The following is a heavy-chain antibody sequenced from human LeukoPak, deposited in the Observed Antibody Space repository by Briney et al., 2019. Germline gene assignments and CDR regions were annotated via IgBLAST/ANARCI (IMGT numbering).Heavy chain of an antibody. CDR3: ARAAAGLFDY. J-gene: IGHJ4*02. CDR1: GFTFSSYS. D-gene: IGHD6-13*01. CDR2: ISSSSSYI. V-gene: IGHV3-21*01. Sequence: GGSLRLSCAASGFTFSSYSMNWVRQALGKGLEWVSSISSSSSYIYYADSVKGRFTISRDNAKNSLYLQMNSLRAEDTAVYYCARAAAGLFDYWGQGTLVTVSS.